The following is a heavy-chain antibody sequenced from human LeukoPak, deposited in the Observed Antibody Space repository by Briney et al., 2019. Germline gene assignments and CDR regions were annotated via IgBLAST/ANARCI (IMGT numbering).Heavy chain of an antibody. J-gene: IGHJ4*02. CDR1: GYTFTGYY. CDR2: INPNSGGP. Sequence: GASVKVSCKASGYTFTGYYMHWVRQAPGQGLEWMGWINPNSGGPNYAQKFQGRVTMTRDTSISTAYLELSRLRSDDTAVYYCAISGGGSSSWEIDYWGQGTLVTVSS. V-gene: IGHV1-2*02. D-gene: IGHD6-13*01. CDR3: AISGGGSSSWEIDY.